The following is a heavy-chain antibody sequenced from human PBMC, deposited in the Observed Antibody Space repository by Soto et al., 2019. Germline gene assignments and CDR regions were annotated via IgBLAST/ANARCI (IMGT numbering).Heavy chain of an antibody. CDR2: INPNSGGT. D-gene: IGHD2-8*01. Sequence: GASVKVSCKASGYTFTGYYMHWVRQAPGQGLEWMGWINPNSGGTNYAQKFQGWVTMTRDTSISTAYMELSRLRSDDTAVYYCARDWGYCTNGVCEISWFDPWGQGTLVTVSS. CDR3: ARDWGYCTNGVCEISWFDP. CDR1: GYTFTGYY. J-gene: IGHJ5*02. V-gene: IGHV1-2*04.